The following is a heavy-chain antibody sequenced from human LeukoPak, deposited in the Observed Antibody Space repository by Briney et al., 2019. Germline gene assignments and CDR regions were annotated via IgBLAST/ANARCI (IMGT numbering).Heavy chain of an antibody. V-gene: IGHV3-53*01. CDR1: GFTFNSYA. D-gene: IGHD5-12*01. CDR3: ASLNSGYDGFDY. CDR2: IYGGGST. Sequence: GGSLRLSCAASGFTFNSYAMSWVRQAPGKGLEWVSVIYGGGSTYYADSVKGRFTISRDNSKNTLYLQMNSLRAEDTAVYYCASLNSGYDGFDYWGQGTLVTVSS. J-gene: IGHJ4*02.